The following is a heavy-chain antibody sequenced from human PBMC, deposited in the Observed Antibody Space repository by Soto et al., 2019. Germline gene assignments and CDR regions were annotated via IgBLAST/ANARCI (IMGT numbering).Heavy chain of an antibody. Sequence: QVQLVQSGAEVKKPGSSVKVSCKASGGTFSSYAISWVRQAPGQGLEWMGGIIPIFGTANYAQKFQGRVTITADESTSTAYMELSSLRSEDTAVYYCARGGRGYSYGYDWSWVRGGFDYWGQGTLVTVSS. D-gene: IGHD5-18*01. J-gene: IGHJ4*02. CDR3: ARGGRGYSYGYDWSWVRGGFDY. V-gene: IGHV1-69*12. CDR2: IIPIFGTA. CDR1: GGTFSSYA.